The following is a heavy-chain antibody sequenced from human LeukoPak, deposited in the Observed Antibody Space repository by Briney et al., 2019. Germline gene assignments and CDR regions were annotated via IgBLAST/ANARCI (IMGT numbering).Heavy chain of an antibody. J-gene: IGHJ4*02. CDR1: GFTFSSYE. V-gene: IGHV3-48*03. Sequence: PGGSLRLSRAASGFTFSSYEMNWVRQAPGKGLEWVSYISSSGSTIYYADSVKGRFTISRDNAKNSLYLQMNSLRAEDTAVYYCARDLFRFDSSGYSDPFDYWGQGTLVTVSS. CDR3: ARDLFRFDSSGYSDPFDY. CDR2: ISSSGSTI. D-gene: IGHD3-22*01.